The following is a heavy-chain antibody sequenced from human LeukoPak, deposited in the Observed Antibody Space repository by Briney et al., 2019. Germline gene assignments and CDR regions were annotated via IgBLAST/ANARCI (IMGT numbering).Heavy chain of an antibody. CDR2: IAPSSGTT. Sequence: ASVKVSCKASGYTFTSNYMHWVRQAPGQGLEWMGVIAPSSGTTSYAQKFQGRVTMTRDTSTSTLYMELSSLTSEDTAVYYCARASGSSAVPFDYWGQGPWSPSPQ. V-gene: IGHV1-46*01. J-gene: IGHJ4*02. CDR1: GYTFTSNY. CDR3: ARASGSSAVPFDY. D-gene: IGHD3-10*01.